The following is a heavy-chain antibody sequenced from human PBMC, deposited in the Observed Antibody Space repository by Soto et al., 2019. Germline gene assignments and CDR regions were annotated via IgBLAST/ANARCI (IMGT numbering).Heavy chain of an antibody. CDR3: AGGDYGLDY. CDR2: INTDGSST. J-gene: IGHJ4*02. D-gene: IGHD4-17*01. CDR1: GFTFSSYW. V-gene: IGHV3-74*01. Sequence: GGSLRLSCAASGFTFSSYWMHWVCQAPGKGLVWVSRINTDGSSTSYADSVKGRFTISRDNAKNTLYLQMNSLRAEDTAVYYCAGGDYGLDYWGQGTLVTVSS.